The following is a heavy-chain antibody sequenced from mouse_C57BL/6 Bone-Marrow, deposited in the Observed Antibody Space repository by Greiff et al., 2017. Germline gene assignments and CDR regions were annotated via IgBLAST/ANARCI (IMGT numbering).Heavy chain of an antibody. CDR2: IDPSASST. D-gene: IGHD2-4*01. CDR3: ARLYDYDGFAY. Sequence: QVQLKQPGAELVRPGTSVKLSCKASGYTFTSYWMPWVKPRPGQGLAWIGVIDPSASSTYYHPKFPGPATLTVDTSSSTAYMQLSSLTSEASAVYYCARLYDYDGFAYWGQGTLVTVSA. V-gene: IGHV1-59*01. J-gene: IGHJ3*01. CDR1: GYTFTSYW.